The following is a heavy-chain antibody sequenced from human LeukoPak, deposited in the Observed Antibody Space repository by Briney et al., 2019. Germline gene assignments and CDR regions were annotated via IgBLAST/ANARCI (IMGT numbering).Heavy chain of an antibody. D-gene: IGHD5-12*01. J-gene: IGHJ4*02. CDR2: INSDGSSI. V-gene: IGHV3-74*03. Sequence: GGSLRLSCAASGFTFSSYWMHWVRHAPGKGLMWVSRINSDGSSITYADSVKGRFTISRDNAKNTLYLQMNSLRVEDTAVYYCAREGRVSGYDFDCWGQGTLVTVSS. CDR1: GFTFSSYW. CDR3: AREGRVSGYDFDC.